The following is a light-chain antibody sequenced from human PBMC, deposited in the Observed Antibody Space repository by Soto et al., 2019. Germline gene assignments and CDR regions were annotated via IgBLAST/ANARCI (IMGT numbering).Light chain of an antibody. CDR1: MRDVGAYNL. V-gene: IGLV2-14*01. Sequence: QSALTQPASVSGSAGQSITISCSGTMRDVGAYNLVSWYQQHPGTAPKLIIYEVRNRPSGISSRFSGSRSGNTASLTISGLQSEDEGDYYCTSHTTSTTLPVVFGGGTKLTVL. CDR2: EVR. CDR3: TSHTTSTTLPVV. J-gene: IGLJ2*01.